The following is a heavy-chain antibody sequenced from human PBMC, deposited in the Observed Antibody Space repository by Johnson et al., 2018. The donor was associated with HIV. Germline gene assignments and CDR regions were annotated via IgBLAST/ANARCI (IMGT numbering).Heavy chain of an antibody. CDR3: ARDTPSGGLLPPMGAFDI. CDR1: GFIFSNYW. V-gene: IGHV3-7*05. J-gene: IGHJ3*02. D-gene: IGHD3-10*01. Sequence: VQLVESGGGLVQPGGSLRLSCAASGFIFSNYWMTWVRQAPGKGLEWVANINQDGSEKYYVGSLNGRFTISRDNAKNSLYLQMDSLRAEAPAIYYCARDTPSGGLLPPMGAFDIWGQGTMVTVSS. CDR2: INQDGSEK.